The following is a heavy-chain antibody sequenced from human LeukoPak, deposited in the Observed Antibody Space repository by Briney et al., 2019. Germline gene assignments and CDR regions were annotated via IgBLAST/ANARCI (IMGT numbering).Heavy chain of an antibody. Sequence: ASVKVSCKASGYTFTGYYMHWVRQAPGQGLEWMGWINPNSGGTNYAQKFQGRVTMTRDTSISTAYTELSRLRSDDTAVYYCARAAPPTIFGVVINNPWGQGTLVTVSS. J-gene: IGHJ5*02. V-gene: IGHV1-2*02. D-gene: IGHD3-3*01. CDR1: GYTFTGYY. CDR2: INPNSGGT. CDR3: ARAAPPTIFGVVINNP.